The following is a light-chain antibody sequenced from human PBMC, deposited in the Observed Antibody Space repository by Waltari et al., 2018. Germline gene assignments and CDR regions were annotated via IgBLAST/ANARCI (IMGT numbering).Light chain of an antibody. CDR2: EVT. Sequence: QSALTQPASVSGSPGQSITISCTGTNSDVGSYNLVSWYQQHPGKAPNLTLYEVTKPPSRVPNRFSGSKSGNTASPTISGLQAEDEADYYCSSYAGGSTVIFGGGTKVTVL. J-gene: IGLJ2*01. CDR1: NSDVGSYNL. CDR3: SSYAGGSTVI. V-gene: IGLV2-23*02.